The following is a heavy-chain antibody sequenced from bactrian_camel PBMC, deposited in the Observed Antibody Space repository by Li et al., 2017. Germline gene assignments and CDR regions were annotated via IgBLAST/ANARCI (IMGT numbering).Heavy chain of an antibody. J-gene: IGHJ4*01. CDR1: GFTSSGSD. CDR3: GYGGFCSSYKFNY. Sequence: VQLVESGGGLVQPGGSLTLSCAASGFTSSGSDMKWLRQAPGKGLEWVSVITASGRSTDYADSVKGRFTISRDNDKGTLYLQMNLLGPADTAMYYCGYGGFCSSYKFNYSGRGTQVTVS. D-gene: IGHD3*01. V-gene: IGHV3S40*01. CDR2: ITASGRST.